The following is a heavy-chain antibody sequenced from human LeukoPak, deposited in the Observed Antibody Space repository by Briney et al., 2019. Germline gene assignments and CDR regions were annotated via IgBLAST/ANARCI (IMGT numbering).Heavy chain of an antibody. CDR2: IYYSGST. CDR1: GGSISSSSYY. CDR3: ASDLNPTIFGVVRWFDP. D-gene: IGHD3-3*01. Sequence: KPSETLSLTCTVSGGSISSSSYYWGWIRQPPGKGLEWIGSIYYSGSTYYNPSLKSRVTISVDTSMNQFSLKLSSVTAADTAVYYCASDLNPTIFGVVRWFDPWGQGTLVTVSS. J-gene: IGHJ5*02. V-gene: IGHV4-39*01.